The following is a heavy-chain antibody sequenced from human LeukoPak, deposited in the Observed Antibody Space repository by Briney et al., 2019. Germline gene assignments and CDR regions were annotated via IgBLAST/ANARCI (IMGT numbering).Heavy chain of an antibody. CDR1: GYTFTGYY. V-gene: IGHV1-46*01. CDR2: INPSGGST. J-gene: IGHJ4*02. D-gene: IGHD5-24*01. CDR3: ARAGMATRYDY. Sequence: ASVKVSCKASGYTFTGYYMHWVRQAPGQGLEWMGWINPSGGSTSYAQKFQGRVTMTRDTSTSTVYMELSSLRSEDTAVYYCARAGMATRYDYWGQGTLVTVSS.